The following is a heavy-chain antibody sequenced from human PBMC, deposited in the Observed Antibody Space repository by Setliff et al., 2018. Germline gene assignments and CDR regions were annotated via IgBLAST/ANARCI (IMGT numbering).Heavy chain of an antibody. Sequence: TLSLPCTVSGGSISSGSYYWSWIRQPAGKGLEWIGHIYTSGSTNYNPSLKSRVTISVDTSKNQFSLKLSSVTAADTAVYYCARVVLRVYNWFDPWGQGTLVTVSS. J-gene: IGHJ5*02. CDR2: IYTSGST. CDR1: GGSISSGSYY. V-gene: IGHV4-61*09. CDR3: ARVVLRVYNWFDP. D-gene: IGHD2-2*01.